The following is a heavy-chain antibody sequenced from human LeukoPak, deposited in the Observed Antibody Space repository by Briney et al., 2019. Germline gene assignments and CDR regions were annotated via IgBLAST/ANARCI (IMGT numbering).Heavy chain of an antibody. D-gene: IGHD2-2*01. CDR3: ARRYCSSTSCYYFDY. J-gene: IGHJ4*02. CDR2: IYPGDSDT. V-gene: IGHV5-51*01. CDR1: GYSFTSYW. Sequence: GDSLKMSCKGSGYSFTSYWIGWVRQMPGKGLEWMGIIYPGDSDTRYSPSFQGQVTISADKSISTAYLQWSSLKASDTAMYYCARRYCSSTSCYYFDYWGQGTLVTVFS.